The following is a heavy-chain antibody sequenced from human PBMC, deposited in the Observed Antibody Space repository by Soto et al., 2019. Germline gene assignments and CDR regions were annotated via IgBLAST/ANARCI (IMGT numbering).Heavy chain of an antibody. CDR1: GGSFSGYY. Sequence: SETLSLTCAVYGGSFSGYYWSWIRQPPGKGLEWIGEINHSGSTNYNPSLKSRVTISVDTSKNQFSLKLSSVTAADTAVYYCASRRRDGYNYEGRYNNWFDPWGQGTLVTVSS. CDR3: ASRRRDGYNYEGRYNNWFDP. CDR2: INHSGST. V-gene: IGHV4-34*01. J-gene: IGHJ5*02. D-gene: IGHD5-12*01.